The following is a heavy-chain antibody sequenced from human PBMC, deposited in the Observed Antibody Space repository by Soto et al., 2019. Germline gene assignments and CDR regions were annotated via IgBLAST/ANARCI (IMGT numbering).Heavy chain of an antibody. Sequence: PAETLSLTCTVSGGSVTNSSYYWGWIRQSPGNGLEWIGSVYYRGRSYSKSSVKSRVTISVDTSKKRFSLSLNSVTASDTAVYFCVSQRTTVPTQAYFDYWGPGALVTVSS. CDR2: VYYRGRS. CDR1: GGSVTNSSYY. D-gene: IGHD4-17*01. CDR3: VSQRTTVPTQAYFDY. V-gene: IGHV4-39*01. J-gene: IGHJ4*02.